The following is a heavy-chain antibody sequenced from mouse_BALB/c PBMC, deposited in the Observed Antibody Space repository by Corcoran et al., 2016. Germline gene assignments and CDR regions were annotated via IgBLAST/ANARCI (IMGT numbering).Heavy chain of an antibody. D-gene: IGHD2-3*01. CDR2: INPYNGAT. Sequence: EVQLQQSGPELVKPGASVKISCKASGYSFTGYYMHWVKQSHVKSLEWIGRINPYNGATSYNQNFKDKASLTVDKSSSTAYMELHSLTSEDSAVYYCARSGIYDCYHYFDYWGQGTTLTVSS. J-gene: IGHJ2*01. CDR3: ARSGIYDCYHYFDY. V-gene: IGHV1-26*01. CDR1: GYSFTGYY.